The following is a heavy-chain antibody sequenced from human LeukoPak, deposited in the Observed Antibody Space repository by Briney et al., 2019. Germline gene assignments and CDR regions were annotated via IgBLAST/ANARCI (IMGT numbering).Heavy chain of an antibody. V-gene: IGHV4-59*01. D-gene: IGHD3-10*01. Sequence: PSETLSLTCSISGDSISTYYWSWIRQTPGKGLEWIGYIYYSGDTNYNPSLKSRVTISVDTSKNQFSLKLISVTAADTAVYYCARGLGDYYGSGTYFLRLFDYWGQGTLVTVSS. CDR3: ARGLGDYYGSGTYFLRLFDY. CDR2: IYYSGDT. J-gene: IGHJ4*02. CDR1: GDSISTYY.